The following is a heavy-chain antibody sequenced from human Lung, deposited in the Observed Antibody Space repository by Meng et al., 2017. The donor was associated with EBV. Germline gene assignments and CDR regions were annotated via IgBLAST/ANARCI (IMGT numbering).Heavy chain of an antibody. Sequence: EVRMVGSGGGLVQPGGSLRLSCAASGLMFSNYAMTWVRQAPGKGLEWVSSITGSGDTTYYADSVKGRFTISRDNSKNTLYLQMNSLRAEDTAVYYCAKQSYGDFVHFDYWGQGILVTVSS. V-gene: IGHV3-23*04. CDR1: GLMFSNYA. J-gene: IGHJ4*02. CDR3: AKQSYGDFVHFDY. D-gene: IGHD4-17*01. CDR2: ITGSGDTT.